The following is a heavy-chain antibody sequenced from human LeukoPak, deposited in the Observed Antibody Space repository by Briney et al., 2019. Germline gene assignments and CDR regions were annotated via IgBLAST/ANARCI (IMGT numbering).Heavy chain of an antibody. J-gene: IGHJ5*02. D-gene: IGHD3-22*01. V-gene: IGHV4-30-4*08. CDR2: MYYSGST. CDR1: GSSISSGGYY. CDR3: ARPYYYDSRIDP. Sequence: SETLSLTCTVSGSSISSGGYYWSWIRQHPGKGLEWIGYMYYSGSTYYNPSLKSRVTISADTSKNQFSLKLSSVTAADTAVYYCARPYYYDSRIDPWGQGTLVTVSS.